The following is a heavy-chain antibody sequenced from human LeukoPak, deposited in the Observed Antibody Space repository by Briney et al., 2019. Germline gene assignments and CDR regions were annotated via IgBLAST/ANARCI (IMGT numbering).Heavy chain of an antibody. CDR1: GFTFSSYS. V-gene: IGHV3-48*01. CDR2: ISSSSSTI. D-gene: IGHD6-6*01. Sequence: QSGGSLRLSCAASGFTFSSYSMNWVRQAPGKGLEWVSYISSSSSTIYYADSVKGRFTISRDNAKNSLYLQMNSLRAEDTAVYYCARDSIAARSAAFDIWGQGTMVTVSS. CDR3: ARDSIAARSAAFDI. J-gene: IGHJ3*02.